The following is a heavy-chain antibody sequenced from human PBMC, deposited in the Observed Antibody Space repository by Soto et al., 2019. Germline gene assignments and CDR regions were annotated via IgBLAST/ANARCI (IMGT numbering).Heavy chain of an antibody. D-gene: IGHD2-2*01. CDR3: ARRQRIVVVPAAIWPTFDY. V-gene: IGHV4-34*01. Sequence: SETLSLTCAVYGGSFSGYYWSWIRQPPGKGLEWIGEINHSGSTNYNPSLKSRVTISVDTSKNQFSLKLSSVTAADTAVYYCARRQRIVVVPAAIWPTFDYWGQGTLVTVSS. CDR1: GGSFSGYY. J-gene: IGHJ4*02. CDR2: INHSGST.